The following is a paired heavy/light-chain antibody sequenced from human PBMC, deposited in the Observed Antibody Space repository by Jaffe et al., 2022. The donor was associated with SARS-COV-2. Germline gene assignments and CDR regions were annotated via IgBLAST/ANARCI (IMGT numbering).Heavy chain of an antibody. CDR2: IDWDGDN. CDR1: GFSLTTSGMC. J-gene: IGHJ4*02. V-gene: IGHV2-70*13. CDR3: ARTPPYNSGLYFFHFDY. Sequence: QVTLRESGPALVRPTQTLTLTCSFSGFSLTTSGMCVSWFRQPPGKALEWLALIDWDGDNHYSPSLKTRPTISWDTSKNEVVLTMTNVDPADTATYYCARTPPYNSGLYFFHFDYWGQGTLVTVSS. D-gene: IGHD6-19*01.
Light chain of an antibody. CDR3: CSYAGTYTWV. CDR2: DVH. CDR1: RSNVGIYNH. J-gene: IGLJ2*01. V-gene: IGLV2-11*01. Sequence: QSALTQPRSVSGSPGQSVTISCTGTRSNVGIYNHLSWYQQYPGKAPKLIIYDVHKRPSGVPDRFSGSKSGNTASLTISGLQAEDEADYYCCSYAGTYTWVLGGGTKLTVL.